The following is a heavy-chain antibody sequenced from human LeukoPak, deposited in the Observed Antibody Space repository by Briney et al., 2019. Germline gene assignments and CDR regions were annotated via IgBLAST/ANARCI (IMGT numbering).Heavy chain of an antibody. CDR2: MNPNSGNT. Sequence: ASVKVSCKASGYTFTSYDINWVRQATGQGLEWMGRMNPNSGNTGYAQKFQGRVTMTRNTSISTAYMELSSLRSEDTAVYYCARTPSGTCSGGSCYSRWVDDAFDIWGQGTMVTVSS. CDR3: ARTPSGTCSGGSCYSRWVDDAFDI. J-gene: IGHJ3*02. D-gene: IGHD2-15*01. V-gene: IGHV1-8*01. CDR1: GYTFTSYD.